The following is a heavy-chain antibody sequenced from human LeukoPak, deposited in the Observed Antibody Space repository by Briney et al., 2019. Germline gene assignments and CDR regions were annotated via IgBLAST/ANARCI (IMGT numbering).Heavy chain of an antibody. D-gene: IGHD2-2*01. CDR2: IYTSGST. V-gene: IGHV4-61*02. CDR1: GGSISSGSYY. CDR3: ARDLEGYCSSTSCYGWFDP. J-gene: IGHJ5*02. Sequence: SETLSLTCTVSGGSISSGSYYRSWIRQPAGEGLEWIGRIYTSGSTNYNPSLKSRVTISVDTSKNQFSLKLSSVTAADTAVYYCARDLEGYCSSTSCYGWFDPWGQGTLVTVPS.